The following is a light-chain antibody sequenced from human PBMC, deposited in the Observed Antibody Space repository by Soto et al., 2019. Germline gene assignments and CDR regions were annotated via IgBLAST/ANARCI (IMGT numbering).Light chain of an antibody. CDR3: AAWDDSLSAWV. V-gene: IGLV1-47*02. J-gene: IGLJ3*02. CDR1: SSNIGSDY. Sequence: QSVLTHPPSASGTPGQRVTISCSGSSSNIGSDYVYWFQQLPGTAPKLLIYTNNQRPSGVPDRFSGSKSGTSASLAISGLRSEDEADYCCAAWDDSLSAWVFGGGTKVTVL. CDR2: TNN.